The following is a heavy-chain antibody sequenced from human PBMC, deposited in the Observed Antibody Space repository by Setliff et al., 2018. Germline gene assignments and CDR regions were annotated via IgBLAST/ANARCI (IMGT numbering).Heavy chain of an antibody. CDR2: ISGQNGNT. CDR1: AHIFKSYG. CDR3: AKEPAVTMTESIRRSYYDYALDV. D-gene: IGHD3-22*01. Sequence: ASVKVSCKASAHIFKSYGISWVRQAPGQGLEWVGWISGQNGNTNYAQKFQGRVTLTTDTSTDPAYMELRGLRFDDTAIYYCAKEPAVTMTESIRRSYYDYALDVWGQGTAVTVSS. J-gene: IGHJ6*02. V-gene: IGHV1-18*01.